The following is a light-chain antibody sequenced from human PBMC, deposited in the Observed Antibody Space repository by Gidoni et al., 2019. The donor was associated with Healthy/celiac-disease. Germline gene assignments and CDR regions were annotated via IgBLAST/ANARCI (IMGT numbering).Light chain of an antibody. J-gene: IGKJ4*01. CDR3: QQYGTSPPLT. CDR1: QSVSSSY. CDR2: GAS. Sequence: DIVLTQSPGTLSLSPGERATLSCRASQSVSSSYLAWYQQKPGQAPRLLMYGASSRATGIPDRFSGSGSGTDFTLTVSRLEPEDCAVYYCQQYGTSPPLTFGGGTKVEIK. V-gene: IGKV3-20*01.